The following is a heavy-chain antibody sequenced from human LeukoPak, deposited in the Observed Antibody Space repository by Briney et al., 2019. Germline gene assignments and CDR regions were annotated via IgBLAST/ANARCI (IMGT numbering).Heavy chain of an antibody. CDR3: ARLHTSSFGP. CDR1: GGSISSYY. J-gene: IGHJ5*02. V-gene: IGHV4-59*01. CDR2: IYYSGST. Sequence: SETLSLTCTVSGGSISSYYWSWIRQPPGTGLEWIGHIYYSGSTNYNPSLNSRVTISVDTSKNQFSLKLNSLTAADTAVYYCARLHTSSFGPWAQGTLVTVST. D-gene: IGHD2-2*01.